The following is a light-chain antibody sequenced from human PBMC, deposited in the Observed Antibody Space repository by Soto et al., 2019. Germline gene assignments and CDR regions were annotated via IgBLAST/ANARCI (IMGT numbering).Light chain of an antibody. CDR3: VLYMGSGISV. J-gene: IGLJ3*02. V-gene: IGLV8-61*01. CDR2: STN. CDR1: SGSVSTSYY. Sequence: QTVVTQEPSFSVSPGGTVTLTCGLSSGSVSTSYYPSWYQQTPGQAPRTLIYSTNTRSSGVPDRSSGSILGNNAALTITGAQADDESDYYCVLYMGSGISVFGGGTKLTVL.